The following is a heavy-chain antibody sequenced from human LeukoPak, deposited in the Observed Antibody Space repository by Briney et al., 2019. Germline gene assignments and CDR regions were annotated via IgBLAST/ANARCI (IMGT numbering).Heavy chain of an antibody. D-gene: IGHD6-19*01. CDR3: AGLVAGRDQTYYFDY. V-gene: IGHV1-69*13. Sequence: SVKVSCKASGGTFSSYAISWVRQAPGQGLEWMGGIIPIFGTANYAQKFQGRVTITADESTSTAYMELSSLRSEDTAVHYCAGLVAGRDQTYYFDYWGQGTLVTVSS. CDR1: GGTFSSYA. CDR2: IIPIFGTA. J-gene: IGHJ4*02.